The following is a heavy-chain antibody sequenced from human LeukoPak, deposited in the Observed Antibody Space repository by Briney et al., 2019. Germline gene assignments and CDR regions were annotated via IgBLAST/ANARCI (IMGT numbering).Heavy chain of an antibody. CDR3: ARDGSYKLDY. CDR2: IQSDGTT. D-gene: IGHD1-26*01. J-gene: IGHJ4*02. V-gene: IGHV3-74*01. Sequence: PGGSLRLSCAASGLTFSSAWMHWVRQTPGKGPVWVSRIQSDGTTTYADSVRGRFTISRDNAKNTLYLQMNNLRAEDTGVYYCARDGSYKLDYWGQGTLVTVSS. CDR1: GLTFSSAW.